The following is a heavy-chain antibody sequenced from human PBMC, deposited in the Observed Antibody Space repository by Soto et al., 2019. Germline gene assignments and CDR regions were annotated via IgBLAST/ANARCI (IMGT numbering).Heavy chain of an antibody. J-gene: IGHJ4*02. CDR3: ASRGPQFGGGDCFYIRAY. Sequence: ASVKVSCKASGYTFTSYDINWVRQATGQGLEWMGWMNPNSGNTGYAQKFQGRVTMTRNTSISTAYMELSSLRSEDTAVYYCASRGPQFGGGDCFYIRAYGAQEPRATVPS. CDR1: GYTFTSYD. CDR2: MNPNSGNT. D-gene: IGHD2-21*01. V-gene: IGHV1-8*01.